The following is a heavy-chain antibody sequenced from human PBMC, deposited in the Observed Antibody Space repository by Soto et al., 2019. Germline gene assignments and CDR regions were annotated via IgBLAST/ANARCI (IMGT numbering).Heavy chain of an antibody. J-gene: IGHJ4*02. D-gene: IGHD3-3*01. CDR1: GYTFTSYG. CDR3: ARAEYDFWSGYLVGSDY. Sequence: ASVKVSCKASGYTFTSYGISWVGQAPGQGLEWMGWISAYNGNTNYAQKLQGRVTMTTDTSTSTAYMELRSLRSDDTAVYYCARAEYDFWSGYLVGSDYWGQGTLVTVSS. CDR2: ISAYNGNT. V-gene: IGHV1-18*01.